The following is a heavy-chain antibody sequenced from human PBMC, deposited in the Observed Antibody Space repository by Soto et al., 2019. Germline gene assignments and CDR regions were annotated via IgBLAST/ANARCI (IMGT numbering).Heavy chain of an antibody. J-gene: IGHJ4*02. V-gene: IGHV2-5*05. D-gene: IGHD3-3*01. Sequence: QITLNESGPTVVKPAETLTLTCTFSGFSLTTSGVGVGWIRQSPGKAPEWLALIYWDDDKRYGASLKSRLTITTDTSKNQVVLTMASVDPADTATYYCAHRILRTVFGLVTTTAIYFDFWGQGTPVVVSS. CDR2: IYWDDDK. CDR3: AHRILRTVFGLVTTTAIYFDF. CDR1: GFSLTTSGVG.